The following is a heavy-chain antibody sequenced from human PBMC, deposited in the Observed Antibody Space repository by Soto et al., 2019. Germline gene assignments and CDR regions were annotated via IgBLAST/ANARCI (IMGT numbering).Heavy chain of an antibody. CDR3: ARVADCTYSSNCNGRAAFDM. Sequence: EVQLVESGGGLAQPGGSLRLSCAASGFTLSSHWMHWVRQAPGKGLVWVSRINRDGSTINYDDSVRGRYTISRDNAKNTRCLQMNSLREEDTAVYYCARVADCTYSSNCNGRAAFDMWGQGTMVTVSS. D-gene: IGHD6-13*01. J-gene: IGHJ3*02. CDR2: INRDGSTI. V-gene: IGHV3-74*01. CDR1: GFTLSSHW.